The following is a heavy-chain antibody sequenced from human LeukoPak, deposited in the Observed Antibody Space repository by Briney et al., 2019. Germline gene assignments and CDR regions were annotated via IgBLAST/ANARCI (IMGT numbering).Heavy chain of an antibody. CDR3: ARGSWFGYNWFDP. D-gene: IGHD3-10*01. J-gene: IGHJ5*02. CDR1: GGSFSGYY. V-gene: IGHV4-34*01. Sequence: PSETLSLTCAVYGGSFSGYYWSWIRQPPGKGLEWIGEINHSGSTNYNPSLKSRVTISVDTSKNQFSLKLSSVTAADTAVYYCARGSWFGYNWFDPWGQGTLVTVS. CDR2: INHSGST.